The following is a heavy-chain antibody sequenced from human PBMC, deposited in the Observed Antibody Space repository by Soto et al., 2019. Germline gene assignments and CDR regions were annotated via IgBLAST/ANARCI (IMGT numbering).Heavy chain of an antibody. V-gene: IGHV4-31*03. J-gene: IGHJ5*02. CDR1: GGSISSGGYY. D-gene: IGHD1-26*01. Sequence: PSETRSLTCTVSGGSISSGGYYWSWIRQHPGKGLEWIGYIYYSGSTYYNPSLKSRVTISVDTSKNQFSLKLSSVTAADTAVYYCARGSFHQGVGWFDPWGQGTLVTVSS. CDR2: IYYSGST. CDR3: ARGSFHQGVGWFDP.